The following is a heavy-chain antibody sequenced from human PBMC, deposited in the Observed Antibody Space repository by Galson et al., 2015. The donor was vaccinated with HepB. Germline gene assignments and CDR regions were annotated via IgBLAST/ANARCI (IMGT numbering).Heavy chain of an antibody. D-gene: IGHD2-15*01. CDR3: ARHEGCSGGSCFYYYYYGMDV. V-gene: IGHV5-10-1*01. CDR2: IDPSDSYT. CDR1: GSSFTSYW. Sequence: QSGAEVKKPGESLRISCKGSGSSFTSYWISWVRQMPGKGLEWMGRIDPSDSYTNYSPSFQGHVTISADKSISTAYLQWSSLKASDTAMYYCARHEGCSGGSCFYYYYYGMDVWGQGTTVTVSS. J-gene: IGHJ6*02.